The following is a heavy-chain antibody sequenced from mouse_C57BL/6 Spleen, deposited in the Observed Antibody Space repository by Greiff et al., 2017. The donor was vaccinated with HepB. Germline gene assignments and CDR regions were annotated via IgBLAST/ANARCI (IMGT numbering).Heavy chain of an antibody. V-gene: IGHV1-63*01. CDR1: GYTFTNYW. Sequence: QVQLKQSGAELVRPGTSVKMSCKASGYTFTNYWIGWVKQRPGHGLEWIGDIYPGGGYTNYNEKFKGKATLTADKSSSTAYLQFSSLTSEDSAIYYCARSHGDRSVVAPGYFDVWGTGTTVTVSS. CDR3: ARSHGDRSVVAPGYFDV. D-gene: IGHD1-1*01. J-gene: IGHJ1*03. CDR2: IYPGGGYT.